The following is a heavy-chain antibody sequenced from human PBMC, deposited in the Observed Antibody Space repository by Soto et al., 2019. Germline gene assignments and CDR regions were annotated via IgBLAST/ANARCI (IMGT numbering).Heavy chain of an antibody. CDR1: GYSFTSYW. D-gene: IGHD2-21*02. J-gene: IGHJ6*02. Sequence: LKISCKGSGYSFTSYWISWVRQMPGKGLEWMGRIDPSDSYTNYSPSFQGHVTISADKSISTAYLQWSSLKASDTAMYYCAIESYCGGDCYSYYYYGMDVWGQGTTVTVSS. V-gene: IGHV5-10-1*01. CDR2: IDPSDSYT. CDR3: AIESYCGGDCYSYYYYGMDV.